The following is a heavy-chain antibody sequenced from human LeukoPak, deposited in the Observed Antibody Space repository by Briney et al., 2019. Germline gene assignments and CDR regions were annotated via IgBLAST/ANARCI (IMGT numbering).Heavy chain of an antibody. V-gene: IGHV3-74*01. D-gene: IGHD6-19*01. CDR2: VNGDGSST. CDR1: GFTFSTYW. CDR3: ARPYSSGWTYYYYYGMDV. J-gene: IGHJ6*02. Sequence: GGSLRLSCAASGFTFSTYWMHWVRQAPGKGLVWVSRVNGDGSSTNYADSVKGRFTISRDNAKNTLYLQMNSLRAEDTAVYYCARPYSSGWTYYYYYGMDVWGQGTTVTVSS.